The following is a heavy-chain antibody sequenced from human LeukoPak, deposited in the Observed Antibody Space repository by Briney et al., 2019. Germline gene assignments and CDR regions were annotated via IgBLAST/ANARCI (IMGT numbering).Heavy chain of an antibody. CDR1: GGSISSYY. J-gene: IGHJ4*02. D-gene: IGHD5-18*01. Sequence: VKPSETLSLTCTVSGGSISSYYWSWIRQPPGRGLEWIGYIYYSGSTNYNPSLESRVTISVDTSKNQFSLKLSSVTAADTAVYYCASSGYSYGVYYFDYWGQGTLVTVSS. CDR2: IYYSGST. V-gene: IGHV4-59*01. CDR3: ASSGYSYGVYYFDY.